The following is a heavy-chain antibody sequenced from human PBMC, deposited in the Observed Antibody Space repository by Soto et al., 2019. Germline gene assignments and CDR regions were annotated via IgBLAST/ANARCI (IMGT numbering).Heavy chain of an antibody. CDR1: GYDFTRTW. D-gene: IGHD5-12*01. J-gene: IGHJ4*02. CDR2: IYPGDSET. Sequence: EVQLVQSGAEVKKPGESLRISCKGSGYDFTRTWIGWVRQLPGKGLDWMGIIYPGDSETRYSPSFQGQVTISADKSIITAYLQWSSLKTSDTAMYYCARLVGGYDSYFDHWGQGTRVTVSS. V-gene: IGHV5-51*01. CDR3: ARLVGGYDSYFDH.